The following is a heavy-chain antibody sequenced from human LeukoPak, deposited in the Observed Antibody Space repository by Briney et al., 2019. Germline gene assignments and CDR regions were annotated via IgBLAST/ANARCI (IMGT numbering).Heavy chain of an antibody. CDR2: IYYSGST. Sequence: PSETLSLTCTVSGGSISSYYWSWIRQPPGKGLEWIGYIYYSGSTNYNPSLKSRVTISVDTSKNPFSLKLSSVTAADTAVYYCARTSPATPLLRYFDWSSSPMDVWGQGTTVTVSS. CDR3: ARTSPATPLLRYFDWSSSPMDV. D-gene: IGHD3-9*01. J-gene: IGHJ6*02. CDR1: GGSISSYY. V-gene: IGHV4-59*01.